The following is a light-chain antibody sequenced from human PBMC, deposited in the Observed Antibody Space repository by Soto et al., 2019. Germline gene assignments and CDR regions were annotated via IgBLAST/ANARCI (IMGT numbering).Light chain of an antibody. CDR2: EVS. Sequence: QSVLTQAPSAYGSPGQSVTISCTGTSSDVGKYDYVSWFQHHPGKAPKLIIYEVSKRPSGVPDRFSGSKSGTSATLGITGFQTGDEADYYCGSWDSSLSAYVFGTGTKVTVL. V-gene: IGLV2-8*01. CDR3: GSWDSSLSAYV. J-gene: IGLJ1*01. CDR1: SSDVGKYDY.